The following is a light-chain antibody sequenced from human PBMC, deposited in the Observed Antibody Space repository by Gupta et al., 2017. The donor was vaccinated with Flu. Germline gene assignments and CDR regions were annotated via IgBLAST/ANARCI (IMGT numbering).Light chain of an antibody. CDR3: QQDNSYSRT. V-gene: IGKV1-5*03. CDR2: KAS. Sequence: PSTLSASVGDRVIITCRASQSISNWLAWYQQKPGKAPKLLIYKASSLESGVPSRFSGSGSGTEFTLTISSLQPDDFATYYCQQDNSYSRTFGQGTKVEIK. J-gene: IGKJ1*01. CDR1: QSISNW.